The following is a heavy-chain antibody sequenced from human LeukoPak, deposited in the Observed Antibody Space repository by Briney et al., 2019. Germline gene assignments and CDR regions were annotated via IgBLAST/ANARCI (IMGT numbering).Heavy chain of an antibody. V-gene: IGHV4-34*01. CDR2: INHSGST. CDR3: ARHVYGEYGPGDY. CDR1: GESFSGYY. D-gene: IGHD4-17*01. J-gene: IGHJ4*02. Sequence: PSETLSLTCAVYGESFSGYYWSWIRQPPGKGLEWIGEINHSGSTNYNPSLKSRVTISVDTSKNQFSLKLSSVTAADTAVYYCARHVYGEYGPGDYWGQGILVTVSS.